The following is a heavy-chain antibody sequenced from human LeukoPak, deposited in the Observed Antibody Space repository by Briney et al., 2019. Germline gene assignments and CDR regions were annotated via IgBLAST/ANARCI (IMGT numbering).Heavy chain of an antibody. J-gene: IGHJ4*02. V-gene: IGHV3-21*01. CDR2: ISSSSSYI. CDR1: GFTFSSYS. Sequence: GGSLRLSCAAPGFTFSSYSMNWVRQAPGKGLEWVSSISSSSSYIYYADPVKGRFTISRDNAKNSLYLQMNSLRAEDTAVYYCASGDSSGWYLDYWGQGTLVTVSS. D-gene: IGHD6-19*01. CDR3: ASGDSSGWYLDY.